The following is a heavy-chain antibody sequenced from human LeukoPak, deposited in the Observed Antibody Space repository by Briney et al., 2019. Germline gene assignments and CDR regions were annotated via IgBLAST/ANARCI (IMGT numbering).Heavy chain of an antibody. V-gene: IGHV1-46*01. Sequence: ASVKVSCKASGYTFTGYHIHWVRQAPGQGLEWMGIINPSGGSTSYAQKFQGRVTMTRDMSTSTVYMELSSLRSEDTAVYYCARGGDYYGSGSPLIDYWGQGTLVTVSS. D-gene: IGHD3-10*01. CDR3: ARGGDYYGSGSPLIDY. J-gene: IGHJ4*02. CDR1: GYTFTGYH. CDR2: INPSGGST.